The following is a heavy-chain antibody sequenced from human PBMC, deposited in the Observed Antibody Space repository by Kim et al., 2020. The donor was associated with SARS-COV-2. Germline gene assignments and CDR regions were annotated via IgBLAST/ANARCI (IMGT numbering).Heavy chain of an antibody. CDR2: INAGNGNT. D-gene: IGHD3-10*01. CDR1: GYTFTSYA. J-gene: IGHJ4*02. CDR3: AREGGPMVRGVIIRIGHESLLDY. V-gene: IGHV1-3*01. Sequence: ASVKVSCKAFGYTFTSYAMHWVRQAPGQRLEWMGWINAGNGNTKYSQKFQGRVTITRDTSASTAYMELSSLRSEDTAVYYCAREGGPMVRGVIIRIGHESLLDYWGQGTLVTVSS.